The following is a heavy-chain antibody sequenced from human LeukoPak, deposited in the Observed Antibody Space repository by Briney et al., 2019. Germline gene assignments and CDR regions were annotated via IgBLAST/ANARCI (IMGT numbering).Heavy chain of an antibody. D-gene: IGHD6-19*01. J-gene: IGHJ4*02. CDR2: ISGSGGST. CDR1: GFTFSSYW. V-gene: IGHV3-23*01. CDR3: APLAVAGTAELDY. Sequence: GGSLRLSCAASGFTFSSYWMSWVRQAPGKGLEWVSAISGSGGSTYYADSVKGRFTISRDNSKNTLYLQMNSLRAEDTAVYYCAPLAVAGTAELDYWGQGTLVTVSS.